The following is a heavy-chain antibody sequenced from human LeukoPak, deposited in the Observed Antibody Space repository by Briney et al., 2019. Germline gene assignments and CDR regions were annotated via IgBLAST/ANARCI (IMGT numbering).Heavy chain of an antibody. CDR1: GYTFTSYA. J-gene: IGHJ4*02. D-gene: IGHD6-6*01. Sequence: ASVKVSCKASGYTFTSYAMHWVRQAPGQRLEWMGWINAGNGNTKYSQEFQGRVTITRDTSASTAYMELSSLRSEDMAVYYCVRGSARFPYYFDYWGQGTLVTVSS. CDR2: INAGNGNT. V-gene: IGHV1-3*03. CDR3: VRGSARFPYYFDY.